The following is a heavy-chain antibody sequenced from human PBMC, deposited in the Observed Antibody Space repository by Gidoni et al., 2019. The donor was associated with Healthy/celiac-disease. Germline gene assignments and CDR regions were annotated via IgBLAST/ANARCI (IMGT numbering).Heavy chain of an antibody. CDR1: GGTFRSYT. J-gene: IGHJ3*02. V-gene: IGHV1-69*02. CDR2: IIPILGIA. D-gene: IGHD5-18*01. CDR3: ARAGYSYGLDAFDI. Sequence: QVQLVQSGAEVKKPGSSVKVSCKASGGTFRSYTISWVRQAPGQGLEWMGRIIPILGIANYAQKFQGRVTITADKSTSTAYMELSSLRSEDTAVYYCARAGYSYGLDAFDIWGQGTMVTVSS.